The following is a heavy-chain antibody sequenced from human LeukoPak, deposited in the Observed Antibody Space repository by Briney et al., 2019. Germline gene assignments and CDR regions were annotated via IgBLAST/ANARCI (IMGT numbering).Heavy chain of an antibody. D-gene: IGHD3-22*01. CDR3: ARNNHYYDSSGYYYSAYAFDI. Sequence: GGSLRLSCAASGFTVSSNYMSWVRQAPGKGLEWVSVIYSGGSTYYADSVKGRFTISRDNSKNTLYLQMNSLRAEDTAVYYCARNNHYYDSSGYYYSAYAFDIWGQGTMVTVSS. CDR2: IYSGGST. V-gene: IGHV3-53*01. CDR1: GFTVSSNY. J-gene: IGHJ3*02.